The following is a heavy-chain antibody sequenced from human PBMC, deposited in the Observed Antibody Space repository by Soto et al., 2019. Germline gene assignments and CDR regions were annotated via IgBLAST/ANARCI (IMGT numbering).Heavy chain of an antibody. CDR1: GDSVFSTTAS. CDR2: TYYRSKWYN. J-gene: IGHJ3*02. V-gene: IGHV6-1*01. D-gene: IGHD6-19*01. CDR3: ARDRSGSGWFNAFDI. Sequence: PSQTLSLTCAISGDSVFSTTASWNWIRQSPSRGLEWLGRTYYRSKWYNDYAVSVKSRITINPDTSKHQFSLQLNSVTPEDTAVYYCARDRSGSGWFNAFDIWGHGTMVTVSS.